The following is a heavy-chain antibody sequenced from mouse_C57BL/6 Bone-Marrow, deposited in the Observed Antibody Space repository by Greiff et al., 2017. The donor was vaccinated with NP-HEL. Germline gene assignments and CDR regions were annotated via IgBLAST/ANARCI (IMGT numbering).Heavy chain of an antibody. V-gene: IGHV1-82*01. CDR3: ARNYGSSYNPYFDV. J-gene: IGHJ1*03. CDR1: GYAFSSSW. Sequence: QVQLKQSGPELVKPGASVKISCKASGYAFSSSWMNWVKQRPGKGLEWIGRIYPGDGDTNYNGKFKGKATLTADKSSSTAYMQLSSLTSEDSAVYFCARNYGSSYNPYFDVWGTGTTVTVSS. CDR2: IYPGDGDT. D-gene: IGHD1-1*01.